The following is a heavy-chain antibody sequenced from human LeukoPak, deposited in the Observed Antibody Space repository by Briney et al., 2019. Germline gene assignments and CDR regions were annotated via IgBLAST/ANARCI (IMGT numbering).Heavy chain of an antibody. CDR3: AKDHSSAVAADH. D-gene: IGHD6-13*01. V-gene: IGHV3-30*02. CDR2: IRYDGSKK. J-gene: IGHJ4*02. CDR1: GFTFSSYG. Sequence: GGSLRLSCAASGFTFSSYGMHWVRQAPGKGLEWVAFIRYDGSKKYYADSVKGRFTISRDNSKNTLYLQMNSLRAEDTAVYYCAKDHSSAVAADHWGQGTLVTVSS.